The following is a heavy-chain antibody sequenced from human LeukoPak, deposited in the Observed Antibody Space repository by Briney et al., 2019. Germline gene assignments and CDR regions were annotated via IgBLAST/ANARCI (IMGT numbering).Heavy chain of an antibody. CDR3: ARHSLIGTTPFDY. Sequence: ASVKVSCKASGYTFISYYIHWVRQAPGQGLEWMGLINPSSGNTPYAQQFQGSVTMTRDTSTSTVYMELSSLRSEDTAVYYCARHSLIGTTPFDYWGQGTLVTVPS. CDR1: GYTFISYY. D-gene: IGHD1-20*01. CDR2: INPSSGNT. V-gene: IGHV1-46*01. J-gene: IGHJ4*02.